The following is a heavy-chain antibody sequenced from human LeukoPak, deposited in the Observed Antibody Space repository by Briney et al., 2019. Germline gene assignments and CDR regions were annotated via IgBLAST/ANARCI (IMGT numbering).Heavy chain of an antibody. CDR2: IYSGGTT. Sequence: GGSLRLSCAASGFTVSSNYMSWVRQAPGKGLEWVSVIYSGGTTYYADSVRGRFTISRDISKNTLYLQMGSLRVEDTAVYYCARMLISSGYYVDSWGQGTLVTVSS. CDR1: GFTVSSNY. CDR3: ARMLISSGYYVDS. V-gene: IGHV3-53*01. D-gene: IGHD3-22*01. J-gene: IGHJ4*02.